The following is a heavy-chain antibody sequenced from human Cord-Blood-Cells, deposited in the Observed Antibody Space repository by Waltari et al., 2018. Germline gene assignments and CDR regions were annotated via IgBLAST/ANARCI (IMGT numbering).Heavy chain of an antibody. CDR2: IYYSGST. CDR3: ARQGNTMVRGVLNWFDP. J-gene: IGHJ5*02. CDR1: GGSISSSSYY. D-gene: IGHD3-10*01. Sequence: QLQLQESGPGLVKPSETLSLTCTVSGGSISSSSYYCGWIRKPPGKGLEWIGSIYYSGSTYYNPSLKSRVTISVDTSKNQFSLKLSSVTAADTAVYYCARQGNTMVRGVLNWFDPWGQGTLVTVSS. V-gene: IGHV4-39*01.